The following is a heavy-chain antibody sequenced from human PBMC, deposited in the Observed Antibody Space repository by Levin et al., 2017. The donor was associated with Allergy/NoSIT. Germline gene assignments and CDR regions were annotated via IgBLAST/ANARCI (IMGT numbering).Heavy chain of an antibody. Sequence: SCAASGFTFSDYYMSWIRQAPGKGLEWVSYISSSGSTIYYADSVKGRFTISRDNAKNSLYLQMNSLRAEDTAVYYCARDSAALFWSGYYTGTPSHTYGMDVWGQGTTVTVSS. D-gene: IGHD3-3*01. CDR2: ISSSGSTI. V-gene: IGHV3-11*01. CDR1: GFTFSDYY. CDR3: ARDSAALFWSGYYTGTPSHTYGMDV. J-gene: IGHJ6*02.